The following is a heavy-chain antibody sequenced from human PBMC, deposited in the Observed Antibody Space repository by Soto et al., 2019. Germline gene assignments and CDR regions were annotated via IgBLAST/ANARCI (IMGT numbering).Heavy chain of an antibody. J-gene: IGHJ4*02. CDR3: AKGWVTLGRFDS. CDR1: GFTFSSSA. Sequence: ASVKVSCAASGFTFSSSAMNWVRQAPGKGLEWVSGVSSGGGSAYYADSVKGRFTISRDNSQNTVYLQMSSLRTDDTAIYYCAKGWVTLGRFDSWGQGNLVTVSS. D-gene: IGHD3-16*01. CDR2: VSSGGGSA. V-gene: IGHV3-23*01.